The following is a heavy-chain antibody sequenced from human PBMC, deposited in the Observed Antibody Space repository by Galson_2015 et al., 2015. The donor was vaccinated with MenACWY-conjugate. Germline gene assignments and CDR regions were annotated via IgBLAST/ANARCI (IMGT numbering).Heavy chain of an antibody. Sequence: SETLSLTCNVSGGSIRSYYWTWIRQPPGRGLEWIGYSSTTGSSEYNPSLKSRVTMSVDTAKDQVSLRLTSVTAADTAIYYCAREVLLDVGRFFDYWGQGILVTVSA. D-gene: IGHD2-15*01. J-gene: IGHJ4*02. V-gene: IGHV4-4*07. CDR2: SSTTGSS. CDR1: GGSIRSYY. CDR3: AREVLLDVGRFFDY.